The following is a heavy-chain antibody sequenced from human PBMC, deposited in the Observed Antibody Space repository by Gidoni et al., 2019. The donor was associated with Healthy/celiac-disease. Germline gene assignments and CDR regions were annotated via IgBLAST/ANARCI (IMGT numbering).Heavy chain of an antibody. J-gene: IGHJ5*02. CDR1: GFTFSSYS. Sequence: EVQLVESGGGLVKPGGSLRLSCAASGFTFSSYSMNWVRQAPGKGLEWVSSISSSSSYIYYADSVKGRFTITRDNAKNSLYLQMNSLRAEDTAVYYCARDHGQPGWFDTWGQGTLVTVSS. V-gene: IGHV3-21*01. CDR2: ISSSSSYI. CDR3: ARDHGQPGWFDT.